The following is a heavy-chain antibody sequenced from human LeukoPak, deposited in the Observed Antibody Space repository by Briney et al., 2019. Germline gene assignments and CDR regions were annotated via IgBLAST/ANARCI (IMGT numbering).Heavy chain of an antibody. D-gene: IGHD3-16*01. J-gene: IGHJ3*02. CDR1: GYTFTSYG. CDR2: ISAYNGNT. CDR3: ARLITHYDASDI. V-gene: IGHV1-18*01. Sequence: ASVKFSCEASGYTFTSYGISWVRQAPGQGLEWMGWISAYNGNTNYAQKLQGRVTMTTDTSTGTAYMELRSLRSDDTAVYYCARLITHYDASDIWGQGTMVTVSS.